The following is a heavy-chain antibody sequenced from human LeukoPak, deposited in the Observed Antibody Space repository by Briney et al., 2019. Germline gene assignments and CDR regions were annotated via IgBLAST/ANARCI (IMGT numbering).Heavy chain of an antibody. J-gene: IGHJ6*03. D-gene: IGHD1-1*01. V-gene: IGHV3-53*01. CDR1: GFTVSSSY. Sequence: GGSLRLSCAASGFTVSSSYMSWVGQAPGKGLEWVSVIYSGGSTYYADSVKGRFTISRDNSKNTLYLQMNSLRAEDTAVYYCARGGTTGTTHYYYSYMDVWGKGTTVTVSS. CDR2: IYSGGST. CDR3: ARGGTTGTTHYYYSYMDV.